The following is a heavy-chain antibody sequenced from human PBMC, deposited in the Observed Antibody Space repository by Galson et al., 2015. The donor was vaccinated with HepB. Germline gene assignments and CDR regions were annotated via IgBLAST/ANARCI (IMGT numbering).Heavy chain of an antibody. CDR1: GGSFSGYY. CDR3: ARGYCSAGSCYSGRKNLDY. V-gene: IGHV4-34*01. D-gene: IGHD2-15*01. J-gene: IGHJ4*02. Sequence: ETLSLTCAVYGGSFSGYYWTWIRQPPGKGLEWIGEINHSGSTNYNPSLKSRVTISVDTSKNQFSLKLSSVTAADTAVYYCARGYCSAGSCYSGRKNLDYWGQGALVTVSS. CDR2: INHSGST.